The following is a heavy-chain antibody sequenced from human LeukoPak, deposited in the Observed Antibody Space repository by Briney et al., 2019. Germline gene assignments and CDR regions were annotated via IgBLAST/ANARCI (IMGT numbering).Heavy chain of an antibody. CDR2: ISSSSSYI. V-gene: IGHV3-21*01. J-gene: IGHJ4*02. D-gene: IGHD3-22*01. CDR3: ARDEEGYYDSSGCIDY. Sequence: GGSLRLSXAASGFTFSSYSMNWVRQAPGKGLEWVSSISSSSSYIYYADSVKGRFTISRDNAKNSLYLQMNSLRAEDTAVYYCARDEEGYYDSSGCIDYWGQGTLVTVSS. CDR1: GFTFSSYS.